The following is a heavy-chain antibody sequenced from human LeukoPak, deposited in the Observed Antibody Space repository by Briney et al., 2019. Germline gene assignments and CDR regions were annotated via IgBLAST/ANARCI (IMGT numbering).Heavy chain of an antibody. Sequence: GGSLRLSCAASGFTFSSYWMHWVRQAPGKGLVWVSRINTDGSSTSYADSVKGRFTISRDNAKNTLYLQMNSLRAEDTAVYYCAREKVVPAAIGYYYYYMDVWGKGTTVTVSS. CDR1: GFTFSSYW. CDR3: AREKVVPAAIGYYYYYMDV. CDR2: INTDGSST. J-gene: IGHJ6*03. D-gene: IGHD2-2*02. V-gene: IGHV3-74*01.